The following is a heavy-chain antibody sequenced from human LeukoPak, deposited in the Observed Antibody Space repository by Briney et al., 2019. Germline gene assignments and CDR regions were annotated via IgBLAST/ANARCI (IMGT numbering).Heavy chain of an antibody. CDR2: LYYSGST. CDR1: GGSISSSTFY. J-gene: IGHJ5*02. D-gene: IGHD5-24*01. V-gene: IGHV4-39*07. Sequence: SETLSLTCTVSGGSISSSTFYWGWIRQPPGKGLEWIGSLYYSGSTYYNPSLKSRVTISVDTSKNQFSLKLSSVTAADTAVYYCARGRDGLAGWFDPWGQGTLVTVSS. CDR3: ARGRDGLAGWFDP.